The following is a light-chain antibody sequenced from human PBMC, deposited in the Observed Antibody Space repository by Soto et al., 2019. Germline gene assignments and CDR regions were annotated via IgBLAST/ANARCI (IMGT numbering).Light chain of an antibody. J-gene: IGKJ4*02. CDR2: DAS. CDR3: QQRSNWPLT. CDR1: QSVSSY. Sequence: EIVLTQSPATLSLSPGERATLSCRASQSVSSYLAWYQQKPGKAPRLLIYDASNRATGIPARFSVSGSWTDFTLTISSPEPEDFAVYYCQQRSNWPLTFGGGTKVEIK. V-gene: IGKV3-11*01.